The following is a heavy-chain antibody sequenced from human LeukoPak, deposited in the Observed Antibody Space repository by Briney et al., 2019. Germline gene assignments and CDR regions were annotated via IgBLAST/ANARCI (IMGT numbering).Heavy chain of an antibody. CDR3: FKANPLDCGGDCYSWPIDY. D-gene: IGHD2-21*01. CDR1: GYTFTGYY. Sequence: ASVKVSCKASGYTFTGYYMHWVRQAPGQGLEWMGWINPNSGGANYAQKFQGRVTMTRDTSISTAYMELSRLRSDDTAVYYCFKANPLDCGGDCYSWPIDYWGQGTLVTVSS. V-gene: IGHV1-2*02. CDR2: INPNSGGA. J-gene: IGHJ4*02.